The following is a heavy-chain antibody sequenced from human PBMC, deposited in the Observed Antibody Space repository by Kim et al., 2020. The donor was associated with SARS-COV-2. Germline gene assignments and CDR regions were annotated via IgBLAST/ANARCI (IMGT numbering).Heavy chain of an antibody. Sequence: YVKGRLTISRDNSKNTLYLQMNSLRAEDTAVYYCARRDFTSITGTGVDYWGQGTLVTVSS. J-gene: IGHJ4*02. V-gene: IGHV3-53*01. D-gene: IGHD1-7*01. CDR3: ARRDFTSITGTGVDY.